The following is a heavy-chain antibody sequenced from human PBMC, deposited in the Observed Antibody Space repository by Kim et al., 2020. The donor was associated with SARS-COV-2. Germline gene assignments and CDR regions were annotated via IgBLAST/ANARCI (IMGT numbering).Heavy chain of an antibody. CDR3: AKDEGEGLLWFGELALDY. V-gene: IGHV3-23*01. J-gene: IGHJ4*01. CDR2: LSGSGDST. Sequence: GGSLRLSCAASGFTFSSYAMSWVRQAPGRGLEWVSVLSGSGDSTYYADSVKGRFTISRDNSKNTLYLQMNSLRAEDTAVYYCAKDEGEGLLWFGELALDYCGHGTQVTVSS. CDR1: GFTFSSYA. D-gene: IGHD3-10*01.